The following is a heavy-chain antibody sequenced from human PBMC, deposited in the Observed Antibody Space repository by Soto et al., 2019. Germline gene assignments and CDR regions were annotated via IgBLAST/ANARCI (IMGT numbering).Heavy chain of an antibody. CDR2: ISAYNGNT. CDR1: GYTFTSYY. J-gene: IGHJ6*02. D-gene: IGHD1-26*01. V-gene: IGHV1-18*04. Sequence: GASVKVSCKASGYTFTSYYMHWVRQAPGQGLEWMGWISAYNGNTNYAQKLQGRVTMTTDTSTSTAYMELRSLRSDDTAVYYCARDMWELLSDYYYGMDVWGQGTTVTVSS. CDR3: ARDMWELLSDYYYGMDV.